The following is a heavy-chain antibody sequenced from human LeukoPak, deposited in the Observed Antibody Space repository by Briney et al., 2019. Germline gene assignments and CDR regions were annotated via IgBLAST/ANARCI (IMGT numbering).Heavy chain of an antibody. V-gene: IGHV3-48*03. CDR3: ARGVEFRGYVDY. CDR2: ISSGGSTI. D-gene: IGHD3-16*01. Sequence: GGSLRLSCAASGFTFSSFEMKWVRQAPGKGLEWVSYISSGGSTIYYADSVKGRFTISRDNAKNSLYLQMNSLRAEDTAVYYCARGVEFRGYVDYWGQGTLVTVSS. CDR1: GFTFSSFE. J-gene: IGHJ4*02.